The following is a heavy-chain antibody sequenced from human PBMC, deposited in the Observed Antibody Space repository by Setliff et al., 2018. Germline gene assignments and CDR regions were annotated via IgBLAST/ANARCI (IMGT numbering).Heavy chain of an antibody. D-gene: IGHD3-3*01. CDR1: GVSFGSGTYY. V-gene: IGHV4-61*02. CDR2: IQSTGNT. Sequence: SETLSLTCTVSGVSFGSGTYYWSWIRQPAGKGLEWIGLIQSTGNTNYNPSLQSRVTISVDTSKNQFSLKLSSVTAADTAVYYCRFWSGYYKNDYWGQGTPVTVSS. CDR3: RFWSGYYKNDY. J-gene: IGHJ4*02.